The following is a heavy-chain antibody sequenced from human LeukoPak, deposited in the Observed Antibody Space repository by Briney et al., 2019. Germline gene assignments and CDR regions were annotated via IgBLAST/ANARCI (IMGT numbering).Heavy chain of an antibody. CDR1: GDSIYNSDYY. CDR3: ARFGSRIGTGASFGFDY. J-gene: IGHJ4*02. V-gene: IGHV4-39*07. Sequence: SETLSLTCTVSGDSIYNSDYYWGWIRQPPGKGLEWIGSIFYGGSTYYNPSLERRVTVSIATSKSQFSLNLRSVTAADTAVYYCARFGSRIGTGASFGFDYWGQGTLVLVSS. CDR2: IFYGGST. D-gene: IGHD1-14*01.